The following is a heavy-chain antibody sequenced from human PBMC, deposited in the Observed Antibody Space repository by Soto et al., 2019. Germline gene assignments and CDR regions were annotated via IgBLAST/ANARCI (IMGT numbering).Heavy chain of an antibody. CDR3: ARGSDQLASMDV. Sequence: QVQLVESGGGVVQPGRSLRLSCAASGFTFSSYAMHWVRQAPGKGLEWVAVISYDGSNKYYADSVKGRFTISRDNSKNTLYLQMNSLRAEDTAVYYCARGSDQLASMDVWDQGTTVTVSS. V-gene: IGHV3-30-3*01. CDR2: ISYDGSNK. CDR1: GFTFSSYA. D-gene: IGHD2-2*01. J-gene: IGHJ6*02.